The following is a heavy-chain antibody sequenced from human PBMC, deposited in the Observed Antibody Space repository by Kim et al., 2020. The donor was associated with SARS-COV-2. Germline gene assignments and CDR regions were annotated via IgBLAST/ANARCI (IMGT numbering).Heavy chain of an antibody. CDR1: GFTFSDYY. CDR3: ASRYYDYVWGSYRRNWYFDL. D-gene: IGHD3-16*02. CDR2: ISSSSSYT. Sequence: GGSLRLSCEASGFTFSDYYMSWIRQAPGKGLEWVSYISSSSSYTNYADSVKGRFTISRDNAKNSLYLQMNSLRAEDTAVYYCASRYYDYVWGSYRRNWYFDLWGRGTLVTVSS. V-gene: IGHV3-11*03. J-gene: IGHJ2*01.